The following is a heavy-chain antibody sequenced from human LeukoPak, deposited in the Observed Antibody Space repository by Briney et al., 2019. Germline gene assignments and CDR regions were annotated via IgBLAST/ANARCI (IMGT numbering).Heavy chain of an antibody. J-gene: IGHJ2*01. V-gene: IGHV1-2*06. CDR2: INPNRGDT. Sequence: ASVKVACKASGYTFIDYYLHWLRQAPGQGLEWMGRINPNRGDTKPAQKFQGRVTMTRDTSISVAYMELSSLQSDDTAVYYCARNPDEHWLDESENWYFDLWGSGTLVTVSS. CDR3: ARNPDEHWLDESENWYFDL. D-gene: IGHD6-19*01. CDR1: GYTFIDYY.